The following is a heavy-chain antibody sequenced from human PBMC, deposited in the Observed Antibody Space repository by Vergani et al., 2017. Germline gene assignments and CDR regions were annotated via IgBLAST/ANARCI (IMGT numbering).Heavy chain of an antibody. V-gene: IGHV4-38-2*02. CDR3: AREGLHYGSGSYNDY. Sequence: QVQLQESGPGLVKPSETLSLTCTVSGYSIRTNYYWGWIRQPPGKGLEWIGSINHSGSTYYNPSLKSRITMSADTSKNQFSLGLSSVTAADTAMYYCAREGLHYGSGSYNDYWGQGALVTVSS. D-gene: IGHD3-10*01. CDR2: INHSGST. CDR1: GYSIRTNYY. J-gene: IGHJ4*02.